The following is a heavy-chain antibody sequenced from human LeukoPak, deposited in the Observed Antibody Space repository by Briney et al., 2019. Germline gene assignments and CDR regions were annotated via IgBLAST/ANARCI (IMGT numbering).Heavy chain of an antibody. CDR1: GYTFTSYG. CDR2: INPNSGGT. CDR3: ARRPTFYGSGSYRLDY. D-gene: IGHD3-10*01. V-gene: IGHV1-2*02. J-gene: IGHJ4*02. Sequence: ASVKVSCKASGYTFTSYGISWVRQAPGQGLEWMGWINPNSGGTNYAQKFQGRVTMTRDTSISTAYMELSRLRSDDTAVYYCARRPTFYGSGSYRLDYWGQGTLVTVSS.